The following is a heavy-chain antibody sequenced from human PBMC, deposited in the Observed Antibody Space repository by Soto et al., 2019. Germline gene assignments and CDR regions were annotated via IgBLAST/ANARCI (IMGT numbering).Heavy chain of an antibody. CDR2: IIPLFRRP. J-gene: IGHJ5*02. CDR1: GGTLNNFF. V-gene: IGHV1-69*01. CDR3: VRDIGSVPGAFDP. Sequence: QVQLEKSGAEVKKPGSSVKVSCKASGGTLNNFFVSWVRQAPGQGLEWVGGIIPLFRRPSRAEKFQDRVTISADASTSSAEMELFSLTSEDTAMYDCVRDIGSVPGAFDPWGQGTLVTVSS. D-gene: IGHD6-19*01.